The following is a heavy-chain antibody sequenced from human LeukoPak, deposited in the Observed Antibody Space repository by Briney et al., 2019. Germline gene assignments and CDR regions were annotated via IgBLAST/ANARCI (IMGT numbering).Heavy chain of an antibody. Sequence: GGSLRLSCAASGFSFSSYWMSWVRQAPGKGLEWVANIKQDGSEKYYVDSVKGRFTISRDNAKNSLYLQMNSLRAEDTAVYYCARDRYYYDSSGPLRWYFDLWGRGTLVTVSS. J-gene: IGHJ2*01. V-gene: IGHV3-7*01. CDR2: IKQDGSEK. CDR1: GFSFSSYW. CDR3: ARDRYYYDSSGPLRWYFDL. D-gene: IGHD3-22*01.